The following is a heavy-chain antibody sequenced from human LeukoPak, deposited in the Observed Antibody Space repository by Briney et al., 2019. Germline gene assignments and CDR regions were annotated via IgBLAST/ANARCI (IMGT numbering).Heavy chain of an antibody. CDR3: AKECDYSPGHKFDL. D-gene: IGHD3-10*01. J-gene: IGHJ5*02. V-gene: IGHV3-23*03. Sequence: PGGSLRLSCTASGFTFNNYLMSWVRQAPGKGPEWVSVLFTGGAGALYADSVRGRFTISGDTSKTTLYLQMNGLGAEDTAVYYCAKECDYSPGHKFDLWGRGTLVTVSS. CDR1: GFTFNNYL. CDR2: LFTGGAGA.